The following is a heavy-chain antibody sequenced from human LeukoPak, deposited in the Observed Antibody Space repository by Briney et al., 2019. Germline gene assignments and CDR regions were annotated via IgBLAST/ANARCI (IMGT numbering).Heavy chain of an antibody. V-gene: IGHV4-61*02. CDR1: GGSISSGSYY. CDR3: ARVYSGSSWDYYYYMDV. J-gene: IGHJ6*03. CDR2: IYTSGST. D-gene: IGHD6-13*01. Sequence: SETLSLTCTVSGGSISSGSYYWSWIRQPAEKGLEWIGRIYTSGSTNYNPSLKSRVTISLDTSKNQFSLKLSSVTAADTAVYYCARVYSGSSWDYYYYMDVWGKGTTVTVSS.